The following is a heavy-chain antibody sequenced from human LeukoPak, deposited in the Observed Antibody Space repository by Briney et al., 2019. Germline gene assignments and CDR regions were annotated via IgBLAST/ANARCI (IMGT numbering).Heavy chain of an antibody. CDR3: ARHRYDYVWGSYRDWGGSLNWFDP. V-gene: IGHV4-34*01. J-gene: IGHJ5*02. CDR2: INNSGRT. Sequence: KTSETLSLTCAVYGGSFIGYYWSWIRQPPGKGLEWIGEINNSGRTNSNPSLKSRVTISSDTSTNQFSLKLSSVTAADTAVYYCARHRYDYVWGSYRDWGGSLNWFDPWGQGTLVTVSS. D-gene: IGHD3-16*02. CDR1: GGSFIGYY.